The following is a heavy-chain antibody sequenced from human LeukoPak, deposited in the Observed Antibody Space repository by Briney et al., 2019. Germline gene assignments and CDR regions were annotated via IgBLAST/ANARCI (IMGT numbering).Heavy chain of an antibody. CDR2: VNPDGRVI. D-gene: IGHD4-23*01. V-gene: IGHV3-7*01. J-gene: IGHJ1*01. CDR1: GFTFSSYW. CDR3: ATSTDSPGNS. Sequence: GGSLRLSCAASGFTFSSYWMSWVRQAPGKGLEWVANVNPDGRVIFYVDSVKGRFTISRDNAKNSLYLQMSNLRVEVTAVYYCATSTDSPGNSWGQGTLIAVSS.